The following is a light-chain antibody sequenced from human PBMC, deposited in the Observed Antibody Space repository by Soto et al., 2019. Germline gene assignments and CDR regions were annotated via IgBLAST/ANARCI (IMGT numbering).Light chain of an antibody. CDR2: AAS. CDR1: RSISRY. V-gene: IGKV1-39*01. CDR3: KQSYSTQWT. J-gene: IGKJ1*01. Sequence: DIQMTQSPSSLSASVGDRVNMTCRASRSISRYLSWYQQKPGKAPNLLIYAASSLQSGVPSRFSGAGSGTDFTLTIANLHPEDFAIYYCKQSYSTQWTFGQGTMVDI.